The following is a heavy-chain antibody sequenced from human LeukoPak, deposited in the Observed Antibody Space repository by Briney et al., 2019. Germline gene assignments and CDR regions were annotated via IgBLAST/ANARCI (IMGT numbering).Heavy chain of an antibody. V-gene: IGHV3-23*01. CDR1: GFSFNIYA. Sequence: PGGSLRLSCAASGFSFNIYAMGWVRQAPGKGLEWVAAIDRSGGSTFYADSVKGRFTISKDNSKNTLYLQINSLRVDDTAIYYCARGSHGEHDSWGQGTLVTVSS. D-gene: IGHD4-17*01. J-gene: IGHJ5*01. CDR2: IDRSGGST. CDR3: ARGSHGEHDS.